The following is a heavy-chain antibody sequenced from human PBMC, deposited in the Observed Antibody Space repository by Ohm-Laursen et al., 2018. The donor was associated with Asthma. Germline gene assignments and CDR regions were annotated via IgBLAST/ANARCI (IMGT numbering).Heavy chain of an antibody. Sequence: SLRLSCTAAGFTFSSYGMHWVRQAPGKGLEWVAVGGSYYDGGLKYYADSVNGRFTVSRDDSKNTLYLQMNSLRPDDTAVYYCARDVMEWYLPAFDFWGRGTLVTVSS. V-gene: IGHV3-30*03. CDR3: ARDVMEWYLPAFDF. J-gene: IGHJ4*02. CDR2: GGSYYDGGLK. D-gene: IGHD3-3*01. CDR1: GFTFSSYG.